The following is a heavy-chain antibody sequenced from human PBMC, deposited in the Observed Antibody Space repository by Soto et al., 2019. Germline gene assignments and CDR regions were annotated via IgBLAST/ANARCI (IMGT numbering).Heavy chain of an antibody. Sequence: PSETLSLTCAVYGGSFSGYYWSWIRQPPGKALEWIGYIYYSGSTNYNPSLKSRVTISVDKSKNQFSLKLSSVTAADTAVYYCARVWTTVTNWFDPWGQGTLVTVSS. CDR1: GGSFSGYY. CDR2: IYYSGST. CDR3: ARVWTTVTNWFDP. V-gene: IGHV4-59*12. J-gene: IGHJ5*02. D-gene: IGHD4-17*01.